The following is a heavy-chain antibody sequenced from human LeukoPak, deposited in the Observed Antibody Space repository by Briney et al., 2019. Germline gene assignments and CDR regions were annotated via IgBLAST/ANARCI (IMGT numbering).Heavy chain of an antibody. CDR1: GFTLSDYY. D-gene: IGHD2-21*01. CDR2: ISSSGSTI. Sequence: GRSLRLSRAASGFTLSDYYMSWIRPAPARGLEWVSCISSSGSTIYYADSVKGRFTISRDNAKNSLYLQMNSLRAEDTAVYYCAREGLAYCGGDCYSNAFDIWGQGTMVTVSS. J-gene: IGHJ3*02. CDR3: AREGLAYCGGDCYSNAFDI. V-gene: IGHV3-11*01.